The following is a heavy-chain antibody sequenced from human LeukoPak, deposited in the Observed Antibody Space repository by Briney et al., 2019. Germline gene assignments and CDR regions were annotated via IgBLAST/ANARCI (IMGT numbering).Heavy chain of an antibody. D-gene: IGHD4-17*01. CDR2: IYYSGST. CDR3: ARHRGMVGYGDSWFDP. J-gene: IGHJ5*02. CDR1: GGSISSSSYY. Sequence: SETLSLTCTVSGGSISSSSYYWGWIRQPPGKGLEWIGSIYYSGSTYYNPSLKSRVTISVDTSKNQFSLKLSSVTAADTAVYYCARHRGMVGYGDSWFDPWGQGTLVTVSS. V-gene: IGHV4-39*01.